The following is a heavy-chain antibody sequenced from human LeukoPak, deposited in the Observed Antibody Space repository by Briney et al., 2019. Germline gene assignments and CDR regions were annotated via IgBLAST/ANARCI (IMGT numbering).Heavy chain of an antibody. CDR2: IYHSGST. Sequence: SETLSLTCTVSGGSISSYYWSWIRQPPGKGLEWIGSIYHSGSTYYNPSLKSRVTISVDTSKNQFSLKLSSVTAADTAVYYCAGNVIMVRGVGGYFDCWGQGTLVTVSS. CDR1: GGSISSYY. D-gene: IGHD3-10*01. CDR3: AGNVIMVRGVGGYFDC. J-gene: IGHJ4*02. V-gene: IGHV4-59*04.